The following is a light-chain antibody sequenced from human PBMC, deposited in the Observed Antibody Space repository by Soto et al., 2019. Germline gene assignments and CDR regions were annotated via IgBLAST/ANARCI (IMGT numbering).Light chain of an antibody. V-gene: IGLV1-47*01. Sequence: QSVLTQPPSASGAPGQRVTISCSGSSSNIGSNYVYWYQQLPGTAPKLLIYRNNQRRSGVPDRFSGSKSGTSVSLAIGGLRSEDEANYYCAAWDDSLSGVLFGGGTKLTVL. J-gene: IGLJ2*01. CDR1: SSNIGSNY. CDR2: RNN. CDR3: AAWDDSLSGVL.